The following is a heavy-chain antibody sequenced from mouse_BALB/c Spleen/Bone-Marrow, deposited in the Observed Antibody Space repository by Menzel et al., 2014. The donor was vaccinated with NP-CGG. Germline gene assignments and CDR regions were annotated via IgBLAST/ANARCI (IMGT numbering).Heavy chain of an antibody. CDR3: ARPTTVVATGGSFDY. V-gene: IGHV5-6*01. Sequence: EVHLVESGGDLVKPGGSLKLSCAASGFTFSSYGMSWVRQTPDKRLEWVATISSGGSYTYYPGSVKGRFTISRDNAKNTLYLQMSSLKSEDTAMYYCARPTTVVATGGSFDYWGQGTTLTVSS. J-gene: IGHJ2*01. CDR2: ISSGGSYT. CDR1: GFTFSSYG. D-gene: IGHD1-1*01.